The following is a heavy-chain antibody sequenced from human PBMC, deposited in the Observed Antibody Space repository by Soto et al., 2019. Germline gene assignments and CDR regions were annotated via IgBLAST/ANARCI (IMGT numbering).Heavy chain of an antibody. CDR2: LYYSGST. CDR1: GGSIITTSYY. Sequence: PSETLSLTCTVSGGSIITTSYYWAWIRQPPGKGLQWIGSLYYSGSTYYNPSLKSRVTISVDTSKNQFSLRLNSVTAADTAVYYCGRLKPPGGYSSGRFDYWGQGTLVTVSS. D-gene: IGHD6-19*01. CDR3: GRLKPPGGYSSGRFDY. V-gene: IGHV4-39*01. J-gene: IGHJ4*02.